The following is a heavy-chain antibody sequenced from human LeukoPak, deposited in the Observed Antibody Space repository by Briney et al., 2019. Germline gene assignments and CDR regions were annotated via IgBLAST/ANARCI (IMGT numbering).Heavy chain of an antibody. CDR3: AKDNGKHLSDY. CDR2: ISYDGNNK. Sequence: GGSLRLSCAASGFTFSSFAMHWVRQAPGKGLEWVSIISYDGNNKYFADSVKGRFTISRDNSENTLYLQMNSLRAEDTAVYYCAKDNGKHLSDYWGQGTLVTVSS. J-gene: IGHJ4*02. D-gene: IGHD1-14*01. CDR1: GFTFSSFA. V-gene: IGHV3-30-3*01.